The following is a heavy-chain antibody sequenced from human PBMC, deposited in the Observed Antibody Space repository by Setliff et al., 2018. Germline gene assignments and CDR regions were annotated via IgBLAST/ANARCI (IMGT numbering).Heavy chain of an antibody. Sequence: SETLSLTCTVSGGSIDSGPYTWTWIRQPAGKGLEWIGRVYSSGRTNYNSSLKSRVTMSVDTSKNQFSLKLSSVTAADTAVYYCARVDNFWSGPIDYWGQGTLVTVS. CDR3: ARVDNFWSGPIDY. V-gene: IGHV4-61*02. CDR2: VYSSGRT. CDR1: GGSIDSGPYT. J-gene: IGHJ4*02. D-gene: IGHD3-3*01.